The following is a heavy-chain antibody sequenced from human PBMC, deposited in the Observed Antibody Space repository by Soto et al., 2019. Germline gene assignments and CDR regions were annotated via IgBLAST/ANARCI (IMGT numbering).Heavy chain of an antibody. Sequence: PGGSLRLSCVASGFTFSSYSMVWVRQAPGKGLEWIAYIFVSSTTIHYADSVKGRFTVSRDNTQNSLFLLMNSLRAEDTAIYYCARDKDRAFDYWGQGTQVTVSS. CDR1: GFTFSSYS. CDR2: IFVSSTTI. V-gene: IGHV3-48*04. CDR3: ARDKDRAFDY. J-gene: IGHJ4*02.